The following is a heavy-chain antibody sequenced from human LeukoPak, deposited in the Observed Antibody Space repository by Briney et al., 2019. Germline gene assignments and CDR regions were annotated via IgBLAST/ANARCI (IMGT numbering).Heavy chain of an antibody. CDR1: GYTFTSYG. Sequence: GASVKVSCKASGYTFTSYGISWVRQAPGQGLEWMGWISAYNGNTNYAQKLQGRVTITADESTSTAYMELSSLRSEDTAVYYCAGGTNYYDSSGYYHLFDYWGQGTLVTVSS. J-gene: IGHJ4*02. D-gene: IGHD3-22*01. CDR2: ISAYNGNT. V-gene: IGHV1-18*01. CDR3: AGGTNYYDSSGYYHLFDY.